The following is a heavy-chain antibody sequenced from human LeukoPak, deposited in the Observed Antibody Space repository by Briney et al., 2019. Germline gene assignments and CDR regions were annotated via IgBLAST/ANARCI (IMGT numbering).Heavy chain of an antibody. J-gene: IGHJ4*02. D-gene: IGHD5-24*01. CDR2: IKQDGSKK. CDR1: GFPFSSYW. CDR3: TRVGYIDEGIDY. Sequence: GGSLRLSCVAFGFPFSSYWMTWVRQAPGKGLEWVANIKQDGSKKSYVDSVKGRFTISRDNAKNSLYLQMNSLRAEDTAIYYCTRVGYIDEGIDYWGQGTLVTVSS. V-gene: IGHV3-7*04.